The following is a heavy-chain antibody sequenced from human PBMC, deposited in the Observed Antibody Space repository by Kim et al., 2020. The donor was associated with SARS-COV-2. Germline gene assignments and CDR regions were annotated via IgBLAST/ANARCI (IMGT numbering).Heavy chain of an antibody. Sequence: GGSLRLSCAASGFTFSTNVMSWVRQAPGKGLEWVSLISGSGGSTYYADSVNGRFTISRDNSKNTLYLQMNSLRAEDAAVYFCAKDSSGHLNTKDYWGQGTLVTVSS. CDR2: ISGSGGST. V-gene: IGHV3-23*01. J-gene: IGHJ4*02. CDR3: AKDSSGHLNTKDY. D-gene: IGHD3-22*01. CDR1: GFTFSTNV.